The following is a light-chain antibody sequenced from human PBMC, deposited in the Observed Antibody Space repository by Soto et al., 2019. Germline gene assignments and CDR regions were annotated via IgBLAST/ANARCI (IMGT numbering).Light chain of an antibody. V-gene: IGKV3-20*01. CDR3: QQYGSSGT. J-gene: IGKJ1*01. CDR1: QSVSSSY. Sequence: EIVMTQSPATLSVYPGERATLSCRASQSVSSSYLAWYQQKPGQAPRLLIYGASRRATGIPDRFSGSGSGTDFTLTISRLEPEDFAVYYCQQYGSSGTFGQGTKVDI. CDR2: GAS.